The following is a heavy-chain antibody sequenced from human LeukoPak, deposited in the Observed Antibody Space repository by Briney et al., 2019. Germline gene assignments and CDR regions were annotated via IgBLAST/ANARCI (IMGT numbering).Heavy chain of an antibody. J-gene: IGHJ4*02. CDR1: GYXFTGXX. D-gene: IGHD5-24*01. CDR3: ARDLARWLQLGGGQSYYFDY. V-gene: IGHV1-2*02. Sequence: ASVXXXCXXXGYXFTGXXXXWVRXXPXQXXXXXXXIXXXSGGTNYAQKFQGRVTMTRDTSISTAYMELSRLRSDDTAVYYCARDLARWLQLGGGQSYYFDYWGQGTLVTVSS. CDR2: IXXXSGGT.